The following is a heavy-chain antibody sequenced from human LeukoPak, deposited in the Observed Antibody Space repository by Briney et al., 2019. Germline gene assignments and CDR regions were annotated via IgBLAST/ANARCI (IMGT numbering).Heavy chain of an antibody. V-gene: IGHV3-48*01. CDR1: GFTFSSYS. J-gene: IGHJ4*02. CDR2: IHSSGRTI. CDR3: VRDPEALDF. Sequence: GGSLRLSCAASGFTFSSYSMNWVRQAPGQRLEWASYIHSSGRTIYYADSVEGRFTISRDNAKNSLYLQMNSLRAEDTAVYYCVRDPEALDFWGQGTQVTVSS.